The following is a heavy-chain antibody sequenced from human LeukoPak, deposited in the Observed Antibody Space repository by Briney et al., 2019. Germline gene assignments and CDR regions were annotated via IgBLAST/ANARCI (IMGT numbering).Heavy chain of an antibody. CDR3: ARAGGRAHWYFDL. V-gene: IGHV1-46*01. J-gene: IGHJ2*01. CDR1: GYTFTSYY. CDR2: INPSGGST. D-gene: IGHD1-26*01. Sequence: ASVNVSCKASGYTFTSYYMHWVRQAPGQGLEWMGIINPSGGSTSYAQKFQGRVTMTRDTSTSTVYMELSSLRSEDTAVYYCARAGGRAHWYFDLWGRGTLVTVSS.